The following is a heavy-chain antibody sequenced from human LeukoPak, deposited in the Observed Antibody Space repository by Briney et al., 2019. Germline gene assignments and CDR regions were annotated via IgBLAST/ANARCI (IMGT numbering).Heavy chain of an antibody. CDR2: VNTDSGNT. CDR3: ARRTTPRLDAFDI. V-gene: IGHV1-8*01. CDR1: GYIFNRYD. J-gene: IGHJ3*02. D-gene: IGHD1-14*01. Sequence: ASERVSCKAAGYIFNRYDFYWRRHVNRPGLEWKGWVNTDSGNTGYAQQFRRRIIMSRTITTSTVYMELSSLRSADTAVYYCARRTTPRLDAFDIWGQGTMVTVSS.